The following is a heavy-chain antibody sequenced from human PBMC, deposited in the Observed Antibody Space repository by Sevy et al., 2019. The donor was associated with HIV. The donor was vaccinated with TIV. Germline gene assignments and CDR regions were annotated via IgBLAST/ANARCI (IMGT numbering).Heavy chain of an antibody. D-gene: IGHD2-15*01. V-gene: IGHV3-23*01. CDR3: AKGGKGIVVVVAAYEY. CDR2: ISGIGGST. Sequence: GGSLRLSCAASGFTFSSYAMSWVRQAPGKGLEWVSAISGIGGSTYYGDSVKGRFTISRDNSKNTLYLQMNSLRAEDKAVYYCAKGGKGIVVVVAAYEYWGQGNQVTLPS. CDR1: GFTFSSYA. J-gene: IGHJ4*01.